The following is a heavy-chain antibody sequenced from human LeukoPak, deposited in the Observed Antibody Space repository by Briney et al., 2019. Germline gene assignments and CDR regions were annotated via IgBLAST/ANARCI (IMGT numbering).Heavy chain of an antibody. J-gene: IGHJ4*02. V-gene: IGHV3-53*01. CDR3: ARATGYSSGWYSFPPPYYFDY. CDR1: GFIVSSSY. Sequence: SGGSLRLSCGASGFIVSSSYMSWVRQAPGKGLEWVSVLYSGGTTHYGDSVKGRFTISRDNSKNTLFLQMNSLRAEDTAVYYCARATGYSSGWYSFPPPYYFDYWGQGTLVTVSS. CDR2: LYSGGTT. D-gene: IGHD6-19*01.